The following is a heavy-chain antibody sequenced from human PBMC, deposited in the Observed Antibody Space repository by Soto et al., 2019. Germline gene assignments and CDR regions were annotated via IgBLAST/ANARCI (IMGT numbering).Heavy chain of an antibody. V-gene: IGHV1-46*04. CDR1: GYSFTSCY. J-gene: IGHJ4*02. CDR2: INPSGGTT. D-gene: IGHD3-10*01. CDR3: ARDPSINMVRGRAFDY. Sequence: ASVKVSCKASGYSFTSCYIHWVRQAPGQGLEWMGIINPSGGTTTYAQKVQGRVIMTRDTPTSTVYMELSSLRSEDTAVYYCARDPSINMVRGRAFDYWGQGTLVTVSS.